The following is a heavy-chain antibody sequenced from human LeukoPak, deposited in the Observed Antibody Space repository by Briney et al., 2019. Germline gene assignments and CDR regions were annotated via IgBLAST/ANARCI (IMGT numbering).Heavy chain of an antibody. J-gene: IGHJ4*02. CDR3: ARASSSGADY. V-gene: IGHV4-39*07. D-gene: IGHD6-25*01. CDR1: GGSISSSSYY. CDR2: IYYSGST. Sequence: SSETLSLTCTVSGGSISSSSYYWGWIRQPPGKGLEWIGSIYYSGSTYYNPSLKSRVTISVDTSKNQFSLRLSSVTAADTAVYYCARASSSGADYWGQGTLVTVSS.